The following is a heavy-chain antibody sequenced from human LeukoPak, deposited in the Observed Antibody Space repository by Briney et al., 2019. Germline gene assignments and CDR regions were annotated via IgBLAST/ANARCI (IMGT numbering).Heavy chain of an antibody. CDR1: GFAFSNYY. J-gene: IGHJ2*01. Sequence: PGGSLRLSCAASGFAFSNYYMSWIRQAPGKGLEWVSYISSSSSSYTNYADSVKGRFTISRDNAKNSLYLQMNSLRAEDTAVYYCAREGSSGYSRYFDLWGRGTLVTVSS. CDR2: ISSSSSSYT. CDR3: AREGSSGYSRYFDL. V-gene: IGHV3-11*05. D-gene: IGHD3-22*01.